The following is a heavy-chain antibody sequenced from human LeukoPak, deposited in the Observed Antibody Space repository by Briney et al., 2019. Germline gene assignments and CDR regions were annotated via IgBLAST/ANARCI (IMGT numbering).Heavy chain of an antibody. V-gene: IGHV5-51*06. J-gene: IGHJ4*02. CDR2: IYPGGSDI. CDR1: GYSFTSYW. D-gene: IGHD3-3*01. CDR3: AGGPYYDFWSGYYDY. Sequence: GESLKISCKGSGYSFTSYWIGWVRQMPGKGLEWMGIIYPGGSDIRYSPSLQGQVTISADKSISTAYLQWSRLKGSDTAMYYCAGGPYYDFWSGYYDYWGQGTLVTVSS.